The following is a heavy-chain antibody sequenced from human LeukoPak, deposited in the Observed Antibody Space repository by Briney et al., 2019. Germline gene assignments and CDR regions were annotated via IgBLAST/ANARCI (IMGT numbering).Heavy chain of an antibody. D-gene: IGHD2-15*01. CDR1: GFTFSSYW. CDR2: INSDGRST. V-gene: IGHV3-74*01. CDR3: ARDASCSGGSCYFEGIYNWFDP. Sequence: GGSLRLSCAASGFTFSSYWMHWVRQAPGKGLVWVSRINSDGRSTSYADSVKGRFTISRDNAKNTLYLPMNSLRAEDTAVYYCARDASCSGGSCYFEGIYNWFDPWGQGTLVTVSS. J-gene: IGHJ5*02.